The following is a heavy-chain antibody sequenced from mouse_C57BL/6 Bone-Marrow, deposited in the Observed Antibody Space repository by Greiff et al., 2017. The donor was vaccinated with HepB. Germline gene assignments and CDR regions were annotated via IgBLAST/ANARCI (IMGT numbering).Heavy chain of an antibody. CDR3: ARHDDGYPDY. J-gene: IGHJ2*01. D-gene: IGHD2-3*01. Sequence: EVQLQESGGDLVKPGGSLKLSCAASGFTFSSYGMSWVRQTPDKRLEWVATISSGGSYTYYPDSVKGRFTISRDNAKNTLYLQMSSLKSEDTAMYYCARHDDGYPDYWGQGTTLTVSS. V-gene: IGHV5-6*01. CDR2: ISSGGSYT. CDR1: GFTFSSYG.